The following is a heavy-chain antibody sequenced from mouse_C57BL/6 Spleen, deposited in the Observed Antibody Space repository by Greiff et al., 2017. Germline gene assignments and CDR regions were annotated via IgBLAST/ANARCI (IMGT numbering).Heavy chain of an antibody. CDR1: GFTFSDYY. V-gene: IGHV5-12*01. D-gene: IGHD1-1*01. CDR3: ARSYYGSSYGAMDY. J-gene: IGHJ4*01. Sequence: DVMLVESGGGLVQPGGSLILSCAASGFTFSDYYMYWVRQTPEKRLEWVAYISNGGGSTYYPDTVKGRFTISRDNAKNTLYLQMSRLKSEDTAMYYCARSYYGSSYGAMDYWGQGTSVTVSS. CDR2: ISNGGGST.